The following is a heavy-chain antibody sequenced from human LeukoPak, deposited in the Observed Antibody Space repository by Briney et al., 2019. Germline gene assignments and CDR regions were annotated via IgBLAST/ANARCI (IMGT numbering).Heavy chain of an antibody. Sequence: GALRLSCAASGFPFSDEYMSWIRQAPGKGLEWVSYISNSGSYTNYADSVKGRFTISRDNAKNSLYLQMNSLRAEDTAVYYCARSRGAGPGAYFDYWGQGTLITVSS. D-gene: IGHD6-19*01. CDR3: ARSRGAGPGAYFDY. CDR1: GFPFSDEY. CDR2: ISNSGSYT. J-gene: IGHJ4*02. V-gene: IGHV3-11*03.